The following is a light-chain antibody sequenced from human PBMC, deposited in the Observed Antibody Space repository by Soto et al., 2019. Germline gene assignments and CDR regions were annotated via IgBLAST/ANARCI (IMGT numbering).Light chain of an antibody. J-gene: IGKJ4*01. CDR3: QQYVGSAPLT. Sequence: EIVLTQSPGTLSLSPGERATLSCRASRSVASSYLGWYQQKPGQAPRLLIYGASNRATGIPDRFSGSGSGTDFTLTISRLEPEDFAVYYCQQYVGSAPLTFGGGTKVDIK. CDR2: GAS. V-gene: IGKV3-20*01. CDR1: RSVASSY.